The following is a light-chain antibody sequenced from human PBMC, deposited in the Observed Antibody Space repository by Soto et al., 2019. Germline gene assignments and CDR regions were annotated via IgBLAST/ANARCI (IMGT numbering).Light chain of an antibody. CDR3: ISYTSSSTWV. CDR2: EVS. J-gene: IGLJ3*02. Sequence: QSALTQPASVSGSPGQSITISCTGTSSDVGGYNYVSWYQQHPGKAPKLMIYEVSNRPSGVSDRFSGSRSGNTASLTISGLQAEVESDYYCISYTSSSTWVFGGGTKLTVL. CDR1: SSDVGGYNY. V-gene: IGLV2-14*01.